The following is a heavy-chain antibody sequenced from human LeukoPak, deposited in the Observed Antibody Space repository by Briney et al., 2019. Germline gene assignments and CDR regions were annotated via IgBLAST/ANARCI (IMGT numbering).Heavy chain of an antibody. CDR1: GFTFSSYA. D-gene: IGHD3-10*01. CDR2: ISYDGSNK. J-gene: IGHJ2*01. V-gene: IGHV3-30-3*01. CDR3: ARVGTGSWYFDL. Sequence: GRSLRLSCAASGFTFSSYAMHWVRQAPGKGLEWVAVISYDGSNKYYADSVKGRFTISRDSSKNTLYLQMNSLRAEDTAVYYCARVGTGSWYFDLWGRGTLVTFSS.